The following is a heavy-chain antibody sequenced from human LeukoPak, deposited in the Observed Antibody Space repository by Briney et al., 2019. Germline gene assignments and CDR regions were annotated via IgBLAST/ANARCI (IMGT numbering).Heavy chain of an antibody. V-gene: IGHV3-23*01. CDR2: ISYNGAST. D-gene: IGHD7-27*01. CDR3: ARRTGGTKDY. CDR1: GFTFGDVV. J-gene: IGHJ4*02. Sequence: LPGGSLRLSCVASGFTFGDVVMSWVRQAPGKGLEWVSAISYNGASTDYADSVKGRFAISRDSSKNTLYLQMNSLRAEDTAVYYCARRTGGTKDYWGQGTQVTVSS.